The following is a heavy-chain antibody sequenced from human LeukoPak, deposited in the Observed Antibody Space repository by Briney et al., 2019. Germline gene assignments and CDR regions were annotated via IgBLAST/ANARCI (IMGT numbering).Heavy chain of an antibody. V-gene: IGHV3-23*01. Sequence: GGSLRLSCAASGFTFSSYAMSWVRQAPGKGLERVSTISGSGSSTYYADSVKGRFTISRDNSKNTLYLQMNSLRAEDTAVYYCAKGYSSIWYAEYWGQGTLVTVSS. CDR1: GFTFSSYA. CDR3: AKGYSSIWYAEY. J-gene: IGHJ4*02. D-gene: IGHD6-13*01. CDR2: ISGSGSST.